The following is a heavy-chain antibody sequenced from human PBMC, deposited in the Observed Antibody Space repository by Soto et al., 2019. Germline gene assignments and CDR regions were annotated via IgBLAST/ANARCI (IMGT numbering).Heavy chain of an antibody. J-gene: IGHJ4*02. CDR2: IYYSGST. Sequence: SETLSLTCTVSGGSISSGGYYWSWIRQHPGKGLEWIGYIYYSGSTYYNPSLKSRVTISVDTSKNQFSLKLSSVTAADTAVYYCERHSGRYFSNARFDYWGQGTLVTVYS. CDR1: GGSISSGGYY. CDR3: ERHSGRYFSNARFDY. V-gene: IGHV4-31*03. D-gene: IGHD1-26*01.